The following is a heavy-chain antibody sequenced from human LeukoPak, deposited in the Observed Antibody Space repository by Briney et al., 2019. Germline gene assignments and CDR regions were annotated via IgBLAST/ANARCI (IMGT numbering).Heavy chain of an antibody. CDR3: AGSDFWSGYPRRGNLYMDV. J-gene: IGHJ6*03. CDR2: IYYSGST. CDR1: GGSISIYY. Sequence: SETLSLTCTVSGGSISIYYWSWIRQPPGKGLEWIGYIYYSGSTNYTPSLKSRVTISVDTSKNQFSLKLSSVTAADTAVYYCAGSDFWSGYPRRGNLYMDVWGKGTTVTVSS. D-gene: IGHD3-3*01. V-gene: IGHV4-59*01.